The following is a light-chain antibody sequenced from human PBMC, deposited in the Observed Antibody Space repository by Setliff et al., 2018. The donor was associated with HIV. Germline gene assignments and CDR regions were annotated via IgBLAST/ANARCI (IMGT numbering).Light chain of an antibody. CDR1: VLAKKF. CDR3: YSAADNNLV. V-gene: IGLV3-27*01. Sequence: SYELTQQSSVSVSPGQTARITCSGDVLAKKFARWFQQKPGQAPVLVIYKDSERPSGIPERFSGSSSGTTVTLTISGAQVDDEADYYCYSAADNNLVFGGGTKVTVL. CDR2: KDS. J-gene: IGLJ2*01.